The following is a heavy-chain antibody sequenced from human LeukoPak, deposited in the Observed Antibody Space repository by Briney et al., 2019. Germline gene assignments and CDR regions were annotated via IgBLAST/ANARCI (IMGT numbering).Heavy chain of an antibody. CDR3: ASTYDYVWGSFRTGYFDY. CDR1: GFTFSSLA. V-gene: IGHV3-21*01. Sequence: GGSLRLSCTASGFTFSSLAMTWVRQASGKGLEWVSYITSRSSDIYYADSVKGRFTISRDNAKTSLYLQMNSLRAEDTAVYYCASTYDYVWGSFRTGYFDYWGQGTLVTVSS. CDR2: ITSRSSDI. J-gene: IGHJ4*02. D-gene: IGHD3-16*02.